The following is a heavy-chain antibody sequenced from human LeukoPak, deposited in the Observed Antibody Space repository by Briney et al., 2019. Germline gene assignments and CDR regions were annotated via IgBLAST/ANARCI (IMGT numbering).Heavy chain of an antibody. Sequence: GRSLSLSCAASGFTFPIYWMTCVRQPQGKGLEWVANIKQDGSDKYYVDSVKGRFTTSRDNAENSLYLQMNSLRAGDTAVYHCARYEGLQSYEYYFYGMDGWGQGTTVTVSS. CDR3: ARYEGLQSYEYYFYGMDG. V-gene: IGHV3-7*01. J-gene: IGHJ6*02. D-gene: IGHD5-24*01. CDR2: IKQDGSDK. CDR1: GFTFPIYW.